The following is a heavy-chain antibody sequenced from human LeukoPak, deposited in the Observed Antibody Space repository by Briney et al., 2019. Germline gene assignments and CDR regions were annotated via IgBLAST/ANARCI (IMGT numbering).Heavy chain of an antibody. CDR1: GGTFSSYA. CDR3: ARAHYGSGSYSYYGMDV. J-gene: IGHJ6*04. D-gene: IGHD3-10*01. CDR2: IIPIFGTA. Sequence: SLKVSCKASGGTFSSYAISWVRQTPGQGLEWMGGIIPIFGTANYAQKFQGRVTITADESTSTAYMELSSLRSEDTAVYYCARAHYGSGSYSYYGMDVWGKGTTVTVSS. V-gene: IGHV1-69*13.